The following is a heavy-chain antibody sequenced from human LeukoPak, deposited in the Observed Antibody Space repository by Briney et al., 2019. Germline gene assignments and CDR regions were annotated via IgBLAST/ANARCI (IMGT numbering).Heavy chain of an antibody. D-gene: IGHD2-2*01. CDR3: ARGIVVPAAMWDWFDP. V-gene: IGHV1-69*05. CDR1: GGTFSSYA. Sequence: SVKVSCKASGGTFSSYAISWVRQAPGQGLKWMGGIISIFGRANYAQKFQGRVTITTDESTSTAYRELSSLRSEDTAVYYCARGIVVPAAMWDWFDPWGQGTLVTVSS. J-gene: IGHJ5*02. CDR2: IISIFGRA.